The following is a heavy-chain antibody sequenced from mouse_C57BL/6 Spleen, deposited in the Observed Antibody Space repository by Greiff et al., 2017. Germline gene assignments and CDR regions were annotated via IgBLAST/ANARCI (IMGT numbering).Heavy chain of an antibody. CDR1: GYAFSSYW. CDR2: IYPGDGDT. J-gene: IGHJ2*01. Sequence: VKLMESGAELVKPGASVKISCKASGYAFSSYWMNWVKQRPGKGLEWIGQIYPGDGDTNYNGKFKGKATLTADKSSSTAYMQLSSLTSEDSAVYFCARREGVTVVGGNYFDYWGQGTTLTVSA. CDR3: ARREGVTVVGGNYFDY. V-gene: IGHV1-80*01. D-gene: IGHD1-1*01.